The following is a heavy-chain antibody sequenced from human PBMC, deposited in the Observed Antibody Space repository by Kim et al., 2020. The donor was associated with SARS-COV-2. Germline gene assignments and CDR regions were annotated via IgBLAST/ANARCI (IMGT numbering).Heavy chain of an antibody. J-gene: IGHJ6*02. CDR3: ARVMVRGGYYYGMDV. D-gene: IGHD3-10*01. CDR1: GGSISSGGYS. V-gene: IGHV4-30-2*01. CDR2: IYHSGST. Sequence: SETLSLTCAVSGGSISSGGYSWSWIRQPPGKGLEWIGYIYHSGSTYYNPSLKSRVTISVDRSKNQFSLKLSSVTAADTAVYYCARVMVRGGYYYGMDVWGQGTTVTVSS.